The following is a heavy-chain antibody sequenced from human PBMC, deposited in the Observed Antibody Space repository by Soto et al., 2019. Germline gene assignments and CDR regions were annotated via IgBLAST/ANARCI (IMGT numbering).Heavy chain of an antibody. J-gene: IGHJ4*02. V-gene: IGHV3-73*02. CDR2: IRSKANSYAT. D-gene: IGHD3-16*01. CDR1: GFTFSGSA. CDR3: TIQFSYATQGGDRDPFDY. Sequence: EVQLVESGGGLVQPGGSLKLSCAASGFTFSGSAMHWVRQASGKGLEWVGRIRSKANSYATAYAASVKGRFTISRDDSKNTAYLQMNSLKTEDTAVYYCTIQFSYATQGGDRDPFDYWGQGTLVTVSS.